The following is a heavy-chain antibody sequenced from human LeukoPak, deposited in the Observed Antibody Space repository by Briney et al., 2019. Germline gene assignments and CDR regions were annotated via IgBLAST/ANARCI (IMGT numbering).Heavy chain of an antibody. J-gene: IGHJ4*02. D-gene: IGHD5-18*01. Sequence: TASETLSLTCAVYDKSFSGYFWNWIRQPPGKGLEWIGEINHSGSTKYNPSLKSRVTISVDTSKNQFSLKLNSVTAADTAVYYCARGVTKWSPRYSYGSLDYWGQGTLVTVSS. CDR1: DKSFSGYF. CDR3: ARGVTKWSPRYSYGSLDY. CDR2: INHSGST. V-gene: IGHV4-34*01.